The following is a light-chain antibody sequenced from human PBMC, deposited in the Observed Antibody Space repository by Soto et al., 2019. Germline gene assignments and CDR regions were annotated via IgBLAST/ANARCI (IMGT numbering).Light chain of an antibody. J-gene: IGLJ2*01. CDR1: SSDDGGYNY. Sequence: QSALTQPRSVSGSPGQSVTISCTGTSSDDGGYNYVSWYQQHPGKAPKLMSYDVSKRPSGVPDRFSGSKSGNTASLTISGLQAEDEADYYCCSYAGSYTFGFGGGTKLTVL. CDR3: CSYAGSYTFG. V-gene: IGLV2-11*01. CDR2: DVS.